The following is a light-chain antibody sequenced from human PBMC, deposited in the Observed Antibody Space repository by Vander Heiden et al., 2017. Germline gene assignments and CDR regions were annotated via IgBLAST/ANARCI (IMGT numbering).Light chain of an antibody. CDR1: QCVSSSY. V-gene: IGKV3-20*01. J-gene: IGKJ1*01. CDR2: GAS. CDR3: QQRDTSPTWT. Sequence: ELAFTPSPCTLSLSPGPIPTLSCRASQCVSSSYLAWYQQKPGQAPRLLIYGASIRATGIPDRFSGSGSGTDLTLTISRLEPEDFAVYYCQQRDTSPTWTFGQGTMLEIK.